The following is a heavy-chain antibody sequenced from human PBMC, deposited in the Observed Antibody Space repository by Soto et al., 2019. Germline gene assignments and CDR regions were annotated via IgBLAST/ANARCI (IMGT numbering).Heavy chain of an antibody. V-gene: IGHV3-7*01. D-gene: IGHD3-3*01. CDR2: IKQDGSEK. CDR3: ARDRYSYYDFWSGSLPYYYYGMDV. Sequence: GGSLRLSCAASGFTFSSYWMSWVRQAPGKGLEWVANIKQDGSEKYYVDSVRGRFTISRDNAKNSLYLQMNSLRAEDTAVYYCARDRYSYYDFWSGSLPYYYYGMDVWGQGTTVTVSS. CDR1: GFTFSSYW. J-gene: IGHJ6*02.